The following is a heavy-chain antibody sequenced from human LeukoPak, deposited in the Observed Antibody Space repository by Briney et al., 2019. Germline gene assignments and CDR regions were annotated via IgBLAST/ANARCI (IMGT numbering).Heavy chain of an antibody. V-gene: IGHV4-61*01. CDR3: ARGYNSSWNYFDY. Sequence: NSSETLSLTCTVSGGSISGRSYYWGWIRQPPGKGLEWIGYVFDSGGTNYNPSLKGRVTISVDTSKKQFSLKLSSVTAADTAVYYCARGYNSSWNYFDYWGQGTLVTVSS. J-gene: IGHJ4*02. CDR1: GGSISGRSYY. CDR2: VFDSGGT. D-gene: IGHD6-13*01.